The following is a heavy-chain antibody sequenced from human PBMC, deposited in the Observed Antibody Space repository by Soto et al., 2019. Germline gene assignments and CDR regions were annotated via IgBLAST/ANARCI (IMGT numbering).Heavy chain of an antibody. CDR3: ARQPYDSTGYYYGA. Sequence: SGTPFPPLTVSGGSLSRSNFYLGWVRPPPGKGLEWIGSMYSGGNTYYNPSLKSRVTVSVDTSKNHFSLKLTSVTAADTAMYYCARQPYDSTGYYYGAWGQGTLVTVSS. J-gene: IGHJ5*02. CDR2: MYSGGNT. CDR1: GGSLSRSNFY. D-gene: IGHD3-22*01. V-gene: IGHV4-39*01.